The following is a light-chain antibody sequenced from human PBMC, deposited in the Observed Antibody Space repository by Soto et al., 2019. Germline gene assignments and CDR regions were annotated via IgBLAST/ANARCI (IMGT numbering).Light chain of an antibody. V-gene: IGKV3-20*01. CDR3: RHYGSSPLT. CDR2: GAS. CDR1: QIVTSSQ. J-gene: IGKJ5*01. Sequence: EIVLTQSPGTLSLSPGEGVTLSCRACQIVTSSQLAWYQQKPGQAPRLLVFGASSRVLGIPDRFSGSGSGTDFTLTISRLEPEDFAVYYCRHYGSSPLTFGQGTRLEIK.